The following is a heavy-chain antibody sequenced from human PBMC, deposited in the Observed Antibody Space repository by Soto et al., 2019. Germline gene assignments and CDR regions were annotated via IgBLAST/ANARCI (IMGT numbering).Heavy chain of an antibody. CDR3: AKVSRATRVSTPDFDY. J-gene: IGHJ4*02. Sequence: QVQLVESGGGVVQPGTSLRLSCAASGFILSSYSIHWVRQAPGKGLEWVAVISFDGNTQYYGDSVKGRFIVSRDNSKNILYLQMNYLRAEDTAVYYCAKVSRATRVSTPDFDYWGQRTLVTVSS. D-gene: IGHD3-10*01. CDR2: ISFDGNTQ. CDR1: GFILSSYS. V-gene: IGHV3-30-3*01.